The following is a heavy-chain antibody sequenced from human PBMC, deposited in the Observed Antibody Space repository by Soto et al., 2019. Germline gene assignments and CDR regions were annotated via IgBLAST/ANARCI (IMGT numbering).Heavy chain of an antibody. J-gene: IGHJ4*02. D-gene: IGHD4-17*01. CDR1: GGTFSSYA. CDR3: ARGPDYGDYSIDY. CDR2: IIPIFGTA. Sequence: ASVKVSCKASGGTFSSYAISWVRQAPGQGLEWMGGIIPIFGTANYAQKFQGRVTITADESTSTAYMELSSLRSEDTAVYYCARGPDYGDYSIDYWGQGTLVTVSS. V-gene: IGHV1-69*13.